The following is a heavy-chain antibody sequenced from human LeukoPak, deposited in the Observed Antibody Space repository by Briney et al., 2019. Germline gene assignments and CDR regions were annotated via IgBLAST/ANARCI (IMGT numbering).Heavy chain of an antibody. CDR3: ARGYRGSYFFDY. D-gene: IGHD1-26*01. CDR2: ISSNHKTI. CDR1: GFTFSGYY. Sequence: GGSLRLSCAASGFTFSGYYMSWIRQAPGKGLEWVSYISSNHKTIYYAASVKDRFTISRDNANNSLFLQMNSLTAKDTAIYYCARGYRGSYFFDYWGQGILVTVSS. J-gene: IGHJ4*02. V-gene: IGHV3-11*01.